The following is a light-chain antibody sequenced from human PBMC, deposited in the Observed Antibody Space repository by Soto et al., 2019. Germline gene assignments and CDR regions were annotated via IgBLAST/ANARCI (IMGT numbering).Light chain of an antibody. J-gene: IGKJ2*03. CDR1: QTISSY. CDR3: QQYLSSPPYG. CDR2: DAS. Sequence: EIVLTQSPGTLSLSPGERATLSCRASQTISSYLAWYQHKPGQAPRLLIYDASSRATGIPDRFSGSGSGTDFTLTISRLEPEAFAVYYCQQYLSSPPYGFGQGTKLEIK. V-gene: IGKV3-20*01.